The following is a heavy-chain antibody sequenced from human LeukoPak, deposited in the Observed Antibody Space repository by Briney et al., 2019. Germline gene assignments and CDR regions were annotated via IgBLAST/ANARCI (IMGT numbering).Heavy chain of an antibody. CDR3: ARNILFAFDI. V-gene: IGHV3-53*01. Sequence: GGSLRLSCAASGLTVSSSYMSWVRQAPGKGREWVSIIYNDGSTYYADSMKGRFTISRDNSKNTLYLQVNSLRAEDTAMYYCARNILFAFDIWGQGTMVTVSS. CDR2: IYNDGST. J-gene: IGHJ3*02. D-gene: IGHD2/OR15-2a*01. CDR1: GLTVSSSY.